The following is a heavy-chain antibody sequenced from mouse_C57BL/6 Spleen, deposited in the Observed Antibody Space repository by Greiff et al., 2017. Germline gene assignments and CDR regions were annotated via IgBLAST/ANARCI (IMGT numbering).Heavy chain of an antibody. Sequence: VQLQQSGPGLVQPSQSLSISCTVSGFSLTSYGVHWVRQSPGKGLEWLGVIWSGGSTDYYAAFISSLSIIKDNSKSHVFFKMNRLQADDTAIYYCARTGTWGSFDVWGTGTTVTVSS. D-gene: IGHD3-3*01. V-gene: IGHV2-2*01. J-gene: IGHJ1*03. CDR1: GFSLTSYG. CDR3: ARTGTWGSFDV. CDR2: IWSGGST.